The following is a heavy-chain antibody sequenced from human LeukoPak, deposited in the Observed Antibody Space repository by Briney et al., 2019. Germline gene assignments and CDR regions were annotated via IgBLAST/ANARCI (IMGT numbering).Heavy chain of an antibody. D-gene: IGHD3-10*01. Sequence: HSGTSLRLSCAASGFTFSSYAMYWVRQAPGKGLEWVALISKDGSNEDHADSVKGRFTTSRDNSKDTLYLQMSSLRVEDTAVYYCAREAYYGSGRSRQPSPAWGQGTLVTVSS. J-gene: IGHJ5*02. CDR3: AREAYYGSGRSRQPSPA. CDR2: ISKDGSNE. V-gene: IGHV3-30*15. CDR1: GFTFSSYA.